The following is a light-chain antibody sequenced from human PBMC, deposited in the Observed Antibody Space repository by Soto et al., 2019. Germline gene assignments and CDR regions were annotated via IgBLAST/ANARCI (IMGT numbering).Light chain of an antibody. CDR2: YDD. CDR3: ATWDDSLNGQV. Sequence: QSVLTQPPSVSGAPRQSVTISCSGSSSNIRNNAVNWYQQFPGKAPKLLIYYDDLLPSGVSARFSGSKSGTSASLAISGLQSEDEAAYYCATWDDSLNGQVFGGGTQLTVL. V-gene: IGLV1-36*01. J-gene: IGLJ2*01. CDR1: SSNIRNNA.